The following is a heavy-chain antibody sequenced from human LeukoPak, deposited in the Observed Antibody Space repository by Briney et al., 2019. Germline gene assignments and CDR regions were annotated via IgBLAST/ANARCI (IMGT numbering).Heavy chain of an antibody. J-gene: IGHJ4*02. CDR2: INHSGTT. Sequence: SETLSLTCAVYGGSFSIYYWSWLRQPPGKGLEWIGEINHSGTTNYNSSLKSRVTISVDTSKNQFSLKLSSVTAADTAVYYCARGDIVATIDYWGQGTLVTVSS. D-gene: IGHD5-12*01. CDR3: ARGDIVATIDY. CDR1: GGSFSIYY. V-gene: IGHV4-34*01.